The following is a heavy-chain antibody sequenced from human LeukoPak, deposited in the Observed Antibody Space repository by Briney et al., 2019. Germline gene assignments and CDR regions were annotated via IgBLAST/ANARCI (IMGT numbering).Heavy chain of an antibody. Sequence: GASVKVSCKASGYTFTNYYMHWVRQAPGQGLEWMGIINPSGGSTSYAQKFQGRVTMTRDMSTSTVYMELSSLRSEDTAVYYCARDQLITRELDYWGQGTLVTVSS. J-gene: IGHJ4*02. CDR3: ARDQLITRELDY. CDR1: GYTFTNYY. V-gene: IGHV1-46*01. CDR2: INPSGGST. D-gene: IGHD1-26*01.